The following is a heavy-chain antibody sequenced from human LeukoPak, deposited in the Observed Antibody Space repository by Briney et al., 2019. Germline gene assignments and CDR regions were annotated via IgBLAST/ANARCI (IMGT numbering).Heavy chain of an antibody. D-gene: IGHD6-13*01. J-gene: IGHJ6*03. V-gene: IGHV3-13*01. CDR3: ARGIAAARYYMDV. Sequence: GGSLRLSCAASGFTFSNYDMHWVRQATGKDLEWVSAIDTLDDTYYSGSVKGRFTISREDAKNSFYLQMNSLRAEDTAVYYCARGIAAARYYMDVWGKGTTVTISS. CDR2: IDTLDDT. CDR1: GFTFSNYD.